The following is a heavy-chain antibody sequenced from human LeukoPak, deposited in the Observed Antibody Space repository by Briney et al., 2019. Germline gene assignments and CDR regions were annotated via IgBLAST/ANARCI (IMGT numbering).Heavy chain of an antibody. D-gene: IGHD6-6*01. CDR3: ARDDKLDFAY. CDR1: GGSISSFY. Sequence: SETLSLTCTVSGGSISSFYWSWLRQPAGKGLEWIGRIYSSGTTNYNPSLKSRVIMSVDTSKNQFSLKRSPVTAADTAVYYCARDDKLDFAYWGQGTLVTLPS. CDR2: IYSSGTT. J-gene: IGHJ4*02. V-gene: IGHV4-4*07.